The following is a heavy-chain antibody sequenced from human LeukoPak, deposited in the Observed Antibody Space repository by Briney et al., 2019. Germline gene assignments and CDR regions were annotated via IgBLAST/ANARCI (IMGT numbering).Heavy chain of an antibody. CDR3: AKDSSVPYGITE. J-gene: IGHJ4*02. D-gene: IGHD4-17*01. CDR2: ISPSDGNT. V-gene: IGHV3-23*01. CDR1: GFTFSKYA. Sequence: GGSLRLSCAASGFTFSKYAMSWVRQAPGKGLEWVSAISPSDGNTFYADSVKGRFTISRDNSKNTLSLQMNSLRAEDAALYYCAKDSSVPYGITEWGQGTLVTVSS.